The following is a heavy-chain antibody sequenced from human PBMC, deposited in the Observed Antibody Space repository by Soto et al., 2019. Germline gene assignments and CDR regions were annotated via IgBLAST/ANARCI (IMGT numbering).Heavy chain of an antibody. CDR3: ATGSWSGYYTLPPYYYGMDV. D-gene: IGHD3-3*01. CDR2: INAGNGNT. CDR1: GDTFTSYA. Sequence: GASVKVSCKAAGDTFTSYAMHWGRQAPGQRLEGMGWINAGNGNTKYSQKFQGRVTITRDTTASTAYMELSSMRCEETAVYYCATGSWSGYYTLPPYYYGMDVWGQGTTVTVSS. J-gene: IGHJ6*02. V-gene: IGHV1-3*01.